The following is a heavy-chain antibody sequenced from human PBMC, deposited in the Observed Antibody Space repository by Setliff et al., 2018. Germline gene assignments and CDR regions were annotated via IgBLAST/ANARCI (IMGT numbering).Heavy chain of an antibody. CDR2: INHSGST. Sequence: PSETLSLTCAVYGGSFSGYYWSWIRQPPGKGLEWIGEINHSGSTNYNPSLKGRVTISVDTSKNQFSLKLSSVTAADTAVYYCARRYNFWSGYLDYWGQGTLVTVSS. CDR3: ARRYNFWSGYLDY. V-gene: IGHV4-34*01. D-gene: IGHD3-3*01. J-gene: IGHJ4*02. CDR1: GGSFSGYY.